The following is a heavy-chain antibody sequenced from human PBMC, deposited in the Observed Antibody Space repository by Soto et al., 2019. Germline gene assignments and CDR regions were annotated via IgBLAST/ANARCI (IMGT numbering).Heavy chain of an antibody. CDR3: ARGYYGSGSYYPPPGY. D-gene: IGHD3-10*01. CDR2: INHSGST. Sequence: PSETLSLTCAVYGGSFSGYYWSLIRQPPGKGLEWIGEINHSGSTNYNPSLKSRVTISVDTSKNQFSLKLSSVTAADTAVYYCARGYYGSGSYYPPPGYWGQGTLVTVSS. V-gene: IGHV4-34*01. CDR1: GGSFSGYY. J-gene: IGHJ4*02.